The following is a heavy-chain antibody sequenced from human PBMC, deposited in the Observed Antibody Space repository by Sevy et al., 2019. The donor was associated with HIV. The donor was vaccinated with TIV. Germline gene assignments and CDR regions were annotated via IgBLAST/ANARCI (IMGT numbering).Heavy chain of an antibody. CDR1: GGSFSGYY. V-gene: IGHV4-34*01. Sequence: SENLSLTCAVYGGSFSGYYWSWIRQPPGKGLEWIGEINHSGSTNYNPSLKSRVTISGDTSKNQFSLKLSSVTAADTAVHHCARHCSSNSCSHAFDIWGQGTMVTVSS. J-gene: IGHJ3*02. D-gene: IGHD2-2*01. CDR3: ARHCSSNSCSHAFDI. CDR2: INHSGST.